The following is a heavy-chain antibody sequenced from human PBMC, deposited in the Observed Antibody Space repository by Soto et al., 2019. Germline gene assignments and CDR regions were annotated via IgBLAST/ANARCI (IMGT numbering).Heavy chain of an antibody. V-gene: IGHV3-30-3*01. CDR1: GFTFSSYA. J-gene: IGHJ6*02. CDR2: ISYDGSNK. D-gene: IGHD4-17*01. Sequence: ESGGGVVPPGRSLRLSCAASGFTFSSYAMHWVRQAPGKGLEWVAIISYDGSNKYYADSVKGRFTISRDNSKNTLYLQMNSLRAEDTAVYYCARIDRVTTRLLLYVMDVWGQGTTVTVSS. CDR3: ARIDRVTTRLLLYVMDV.